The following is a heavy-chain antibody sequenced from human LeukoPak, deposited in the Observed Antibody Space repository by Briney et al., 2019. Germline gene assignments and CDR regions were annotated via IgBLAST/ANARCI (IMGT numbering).Heavy chain of an antibody. Sequence: NSSETLSLTCTVSGGSISNYYWNWIRQPPGKGLELIGYIYYSGTTNYNPSLKSRVSMSVDTSKNQFSLKLSSVTAADTAVYYCARDGAPSSYYYDSSGYNWFDPWGQGTLVTVSS. D-gene: IGHD3-22*01. CDR2: IYYSGTT. CDR1: GGSISNYY. V-gene: IGHV4-59*12. CDR3: ARDGAPSSYYYDSSGYNWFDP. J-gene: IGHJ5*02.